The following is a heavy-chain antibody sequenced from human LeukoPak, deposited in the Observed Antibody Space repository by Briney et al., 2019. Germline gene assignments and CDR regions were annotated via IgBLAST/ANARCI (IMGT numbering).Heavy chain of an antibody. Sequence: ASVKVSXKASGYTFTSYDINWVRQATGQGLEWMGWMNPNSGNTGYAQKFQGRVTMTRNTSISTAYMELSSLRSEDTAVYYCARGFVSTMVRGVIAYWGQGTLVTVSS. J-gene: IGHJ4*02. CDR2: MNPNSGNT. CDR3: ARGFVSTMVRGVIAY. D-gene: IGHD3-10*01. V-gene: IGHV1-8*01. CDR1: GYTFTSYD.